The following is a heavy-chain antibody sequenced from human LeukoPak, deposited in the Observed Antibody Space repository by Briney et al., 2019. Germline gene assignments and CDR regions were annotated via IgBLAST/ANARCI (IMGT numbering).Heavy chain of an antibody. CDR2: IWYDGSNK. D-gene: IGHD7-27*01. J-gene: IGHJ4*02. CDR3: AKGRGSSSNWGSDY. Sequence: PGGSLRLSCTASGFTFRNYGMNWVRPAPGKGLEWVAGIWYDGSNKDYVDSVKGRFTISRDNSKNTLYLEMNSLTVEDTAVYYCAKGRGSSSNWGSDYWGQGTQVTVSS. V-gene: IGHV3-33*06. CDR1: GFTFRNYG.